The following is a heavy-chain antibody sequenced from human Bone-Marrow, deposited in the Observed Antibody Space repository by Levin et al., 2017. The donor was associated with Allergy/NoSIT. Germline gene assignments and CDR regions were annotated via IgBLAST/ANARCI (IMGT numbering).Heavy chain of an antibody. CDR1: GYSFTNYW. J-gene: IGHJ4*02. CDR3: AIAAIYYDSSGYYESPFDY. V-gene: IGHV5-51*01. D-gene: IGHD3-22*01. Sequence: KVSCKGSGYSFTNYWIGWVRQLPGKGLEWMGIIYPSDSHTRYSPSFQGQVTISADKSISTAYLQWSSLKASDTAMYYCAIAAIYYDSSGYYESPFDYWGPGTLVTVSS. CDR2: IYPSDSHT.